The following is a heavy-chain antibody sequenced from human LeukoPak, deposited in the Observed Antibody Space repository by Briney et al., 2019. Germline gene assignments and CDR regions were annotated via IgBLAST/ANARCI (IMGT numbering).Heavy chain of an antibody. J-gene: IGHJ4*02. CDR3: ALYDFWSGYPDY. CDR2: ITPNSGCT. CDR1: GYTFTGYY. V-gene: IGHV1-2*02. D-gene: IGHD3-3*01. Sequence: GASVKVSCKASGYTFTGYYIHWVRQAPGQGVEWVGWITPNSGCTNYAQKFQGRVTMTRDTSITTAYMELTSLRSDDTAVYYCALYDFWSGYPDYWGQGTLVTVSS.